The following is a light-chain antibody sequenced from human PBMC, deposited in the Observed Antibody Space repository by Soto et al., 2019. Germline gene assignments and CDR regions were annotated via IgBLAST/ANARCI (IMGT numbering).Light chain of an antibody. CDR3: SSYTCSSTYVV. CDR1: SSDVGGYNY. J-gene: IGLJ2*01. CDR2: DVS. Sequence: QSVLTQPASVSGSPGQSITISCTGTSSDVGGYNYVSWYQQHPGKAPKLMIYDVSNRPSGVSNRFSGSKSGNTASLTSSGLQAEDEADYYCSSYTCSSTYVVFGGGTKLTVL. V-gene: IGLV2-14*01.